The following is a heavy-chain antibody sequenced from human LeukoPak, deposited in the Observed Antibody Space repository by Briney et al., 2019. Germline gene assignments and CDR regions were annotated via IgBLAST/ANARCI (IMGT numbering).Heavy chain of an antibody. CDR2: ISAYNGNT. CDR3: ARDSFRWELLRVFDY. D-gene: IGHD1-26*01. CDR1: GYTFTSYG. Sequence: GASVKASCKASGYTFTSYGISWVRQAPGQGLEWIGWISAYNGNTNYAQKLQGRVTMTTDTSTSTAYMELRSLRSDDTAVYYCARDSFRWELLRVFDYWGQGTLVTVSS. V-gene: IGHV1-18*01. J-gene: IGHJ4*02.